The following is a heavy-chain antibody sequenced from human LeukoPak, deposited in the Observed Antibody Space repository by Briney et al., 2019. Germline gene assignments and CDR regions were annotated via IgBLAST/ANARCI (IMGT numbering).Heavy chain of an antibody. CDR2: IYSGGST. CDR1: GFTVSSNY. D-gene: IGHD6-19*01. CDR3: ASRQNTAVAGPGAFDI. V-gene: IGHV3-66*01. Sequence: GGSLRLSCAASGFTVSSNYMSWVRQAPGKGLEWVSVIYSGGSTYYADSVKGRFTISRDNSKNTLYLQMNSLRAEDTAVYYCASRQNTAVAGPGAFDIWGQGTMVTVSS. J-gene: IGHJ3*02.